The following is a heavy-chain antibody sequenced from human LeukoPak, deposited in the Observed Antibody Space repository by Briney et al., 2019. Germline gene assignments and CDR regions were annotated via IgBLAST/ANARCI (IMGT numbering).Heavy chain of an antibody. Sequence: ASVKVSCKASGYTFTGYYMHWVRQAPGQGLEWMGWINPNSGDTNYAQKFQGWVTMTRDTSISTAYMELSRLRSEDTAVYYCATDIAYYYDSSGSRDGTFDYWGQGTLVTVSS. D-gene: IGHD3-22*01. J-gene: IGHJ4*02. CDR1: GYTFTGYY. CDR3: ATDIAYYYDSSGSRDGTFDY. CDR2: INPNSGDT. V-gene: IGHV1-2*04.